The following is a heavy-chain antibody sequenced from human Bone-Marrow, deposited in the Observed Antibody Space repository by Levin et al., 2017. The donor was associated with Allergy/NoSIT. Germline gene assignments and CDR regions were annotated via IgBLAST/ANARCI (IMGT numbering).Heavy chain of an antibody. CDR2: ISVSGFSV. CDR3: ARALDITKADYFDS. V-gene: IGHV3-11*01. D-gene: IGHD5-12*01. CDR1: GFTFTDYY. Sequence: TTGGSLRLSCAASGFTFTDYYMSWFRQAPGRGLEWVSYISVSGFSVYYADSLKGRFIMSRDNAQKSVFLQMNSLSADDSAVYFCARALDITKADYFDSWGQGTQVTVSS. J-gene: IGHJ4*02.